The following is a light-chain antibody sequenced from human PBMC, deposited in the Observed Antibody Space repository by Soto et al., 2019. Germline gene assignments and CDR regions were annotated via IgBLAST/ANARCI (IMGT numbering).Light chain of an antibody. CDR2: DAS. J-gene: IGKJ5*01. V-gene: IGKV3-11*01. Sequence: DIVLAQSPATLSLSPGERATLPCRASQSVSIYLAWYQQKPGQAPRLLIYDASNRATGIPARFSGSGSGTDFTLTISSLEPEDFAVYYCQQRSNWPPKITFGQGTRLEI. CDR3: QQRSNWPPKIT. CDR1: QSVSIY.